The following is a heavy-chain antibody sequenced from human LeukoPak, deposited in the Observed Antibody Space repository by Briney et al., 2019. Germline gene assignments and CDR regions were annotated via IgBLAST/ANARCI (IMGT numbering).Heavy chain of an antibody. J-gene: IGHJ4*02. CDR3: ASSILYYYDSSGPFPDY. CDR2: INPNSGGT. V-gene: IGHV1-2*02. CDR1: GYTFTGYY. Sequence: GASVKVSCKASGYTFTGYYMHWVRQAPGQGLEWMGWINPNSGGTNYAQKFQGRVTMTRDTSISTAYMELSRLRSDDTAVYYCASSILYYYDSSGPFPDYWGQGTLVTVSS. D-gene: IGHD3-22*01.